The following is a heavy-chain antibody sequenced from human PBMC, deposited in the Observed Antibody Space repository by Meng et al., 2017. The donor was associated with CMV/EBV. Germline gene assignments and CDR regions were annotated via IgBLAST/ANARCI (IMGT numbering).Heavy chain of an antibody. CDR1: GGSVSSGSYY. D-gene: IGHD3-9*01. CDR2: IYYSGST. Sequence: SETLSLTCTVSGGSVSSGSYYWSWIRQTPGKGLEWIGYIYYSGSTNYNPSLKSRVTISVDTSKNQFSLKLSSGTAADTAVYYCARSYLRYFFDYWGQGTLVTVSS. CDR3: ARSYLRYFFDY. V-gene: IGHV4-61*01. J-gene: IGHJ4*02.